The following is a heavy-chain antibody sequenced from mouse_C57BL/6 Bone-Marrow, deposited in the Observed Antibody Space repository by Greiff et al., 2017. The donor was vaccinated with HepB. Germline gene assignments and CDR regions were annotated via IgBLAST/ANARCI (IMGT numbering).Heavy chain of an antibody. J-gene: IGHJ2*01. Sequence: EVNLVESGGDLVKPGGSLKLSCAASGFTFSSYGMSWVRQTPDKRLEWVATISSGGSYTYYPDSVKGRFTISRDNAKNTLYLQMSSLKSEDTAMYYCARQETTVGDYWGQGTTLTVSS. D-gene: IGHD1-1*01. CDR1: GFTFSSYG. CDR3: ARQETTVGDY. V-gene: IGHV5-6*01. CDR2: ISSGGSYT.